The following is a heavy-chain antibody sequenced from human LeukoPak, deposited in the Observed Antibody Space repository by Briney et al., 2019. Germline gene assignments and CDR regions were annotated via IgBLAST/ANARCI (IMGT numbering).Heavy chain of an antibody. CDR1: GFTFSSYW. CDR3: AKDWSYGGNSWKYFGS. CDR2: ISWRSDSV. Sequence: GGSLRLSCAASGFTFSSYWMNWARQAPGKGLEWVSGISWRSDSVDYADSVKGRFTISRDNAKSSLYLQMNSLRADDTALYYCAKDWSYGGNSWKYFGSWGQGILVTVSS. D-gene: IGHD4-23*01. V-gene: IGHV3-9*01. J-gene: IGHJ4*02.